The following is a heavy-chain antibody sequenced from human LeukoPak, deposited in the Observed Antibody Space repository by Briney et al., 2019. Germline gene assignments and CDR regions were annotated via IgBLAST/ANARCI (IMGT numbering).Heavy chain of an antibody. CDR3: ATDGRSSGWYGFDY. CDR2: ITSPVGRM. J-gene: IGHJ4*02. D-gene: IGHD6-19*01. CDR1: GFTLSTYS. V-gene: IGHV3-21*01. Sequence: GGSLRLSCAASGFTLSTYSMNWVRQAPGKGLEWVSSITSPVGRMYYADSLKGRITISRDNARSTLYLQMNSLRAEDTAVYYCATDGRSSGWYGFDYWGQGTLVTVSS.